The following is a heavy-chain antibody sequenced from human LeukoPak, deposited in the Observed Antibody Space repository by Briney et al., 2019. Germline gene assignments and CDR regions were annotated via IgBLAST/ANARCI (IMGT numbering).Heavy chain of an antibody. J-gene: IGHJ4*02. CDR3: ATPYPREYCSSTTCYFNY. Sequence: GESLKISCKGSGYSFTTYWIGWVRQMPGKGLEWMGIIYPGDSDTRYSPSFQGQVTISADKSISTTYLQWSSLKASDTAMYYCATPYPREYCSSTTCYFNYWGQGTLVTVSS. CDR1: GYSFTTYW. V-gene: IGHV5-51*01. CDR2: IYPGDSDT. D-gene: IGHD2-2*01.